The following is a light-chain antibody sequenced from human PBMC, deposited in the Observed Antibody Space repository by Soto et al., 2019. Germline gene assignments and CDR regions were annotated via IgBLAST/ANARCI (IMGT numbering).Light chain of an antibody. CDR3: RQYGSSPPYT. CDR1: QSVSSSSY. CDR2: GAS. J-gene: IGKJ2*01. Sequence: EIVLTQSPGTLSLSPGERATLSCRASQSVSSSSYLAWYQQKPGQAPRLLIYGASRRATGIPDRFSGSGSATFFTLTISRLEAEDFAVYYCRQYGSSPPYTFGQGTKLEIK. V-gene: IGKV3-20*01.